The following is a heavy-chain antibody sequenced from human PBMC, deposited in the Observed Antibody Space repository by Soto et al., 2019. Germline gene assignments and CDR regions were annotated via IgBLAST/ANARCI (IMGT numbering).Heavy chain of an antibody. V-gene: IGHV3-15*07. CDR2: IARKSDGGTT. Sequence: EVQLMESGGGLVKPGGSLRLSCAASGFTFNNAWMNWVRQAPGKGLEWVGRIARKSDGGTTDYAAPVKGRFTISRDDSKNTLYLQMNRLKTEDTAVYYCTTKATVTTYGVDVWGQGTTVTISS. D-gene: IGHD4-4*01. J-gene: IGHJ6*02. CDR1: GFTFNNAW. CDR3: TTKATVTTYGVDV.